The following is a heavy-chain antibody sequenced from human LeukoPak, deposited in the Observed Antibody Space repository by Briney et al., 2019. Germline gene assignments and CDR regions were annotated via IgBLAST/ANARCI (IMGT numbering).Heavy chain of an antibody. J-gene: IGHJ4*02. CDR1: GFTFSSYA. V-gene: IGHV3-30-3*01. CDR3: AKDRIAVAGTFDY. CDR2: ISYEGSNK. Sequence: GSLRLSCAASGFTFSSYAMHWVRQAPGKGLEWVAVISYEGSNKYYGDSVKGRFTISGDNSKNTLYLQMNSLRAEDTAVYYCAKDRIAVAGTFDYWGQGTLVTVSS. D-gene: IGHD6-19*01.